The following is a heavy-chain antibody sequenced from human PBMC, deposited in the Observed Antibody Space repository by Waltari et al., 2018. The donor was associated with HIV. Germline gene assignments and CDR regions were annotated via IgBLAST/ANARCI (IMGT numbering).Heavy chain of an antibody. CDR1: GGSISSYY. J-gene: IGHJ5*02. CDR2: IYYSGST. Sequence: QGQLQESGPGLVKPSETLSLTCTVSGGSISSYYWSWIRQPPGKGLEWIGYIYYSGSTNYNPSLKSRVTISVDTSKNQFSLKLSSVTAADTAVYYCARDYYDSSGYYYGYSPWGQGTLVTVSS. D-gene: IGHD3-22*01. CDR3: ARDYYDSSGYYYGYSP. V-gene: IGHV4-59*01.